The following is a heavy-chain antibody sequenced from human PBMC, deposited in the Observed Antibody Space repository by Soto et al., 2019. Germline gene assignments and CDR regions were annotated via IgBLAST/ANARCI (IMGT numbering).Heavy chain of an antibody. CDR2: MNPNSGNT. CDR3: ARGIKIIGIPGTLVYYFDY. D-gene: IGHD1-20*01. CDR1: GYTFTSYD. V-gene: IGHV1-8*01. J-gene: IGHJ4*02. Sequence: QVQLVQSGAEVKKPGASVKVSCKASGYTFTSYDINWVRQATGQGLEWMGWMNPNSGNTGYAQKFQGRVTMTRNTSISTAYMEISSLRYEDRAVYYCARGIKIIGIPGTLVYYFDYWGQGTLVTVSS.